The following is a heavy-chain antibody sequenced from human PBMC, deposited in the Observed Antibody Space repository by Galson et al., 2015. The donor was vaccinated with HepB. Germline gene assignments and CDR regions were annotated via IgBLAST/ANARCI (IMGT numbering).Heavy chain of an antibody. D-gene: IGHD3-10*01. V-gene: IGHV3-21*01. CDR2: ITSSSSYI. J-gene: IGHJ3*02. CDR1: GFTFSSYS. Sequence: SLRLSCAASGFTFSSYSMNWVRQAPGKGLEWVSSITSSSSYINYADSVKGRFTISRDNTKNSLYLQMNSLRAEDTAVYYCARTRGSGSYDDAFDIGGQGTMVTVSS. CDR3: ARTRGSGSYDDAFDI.